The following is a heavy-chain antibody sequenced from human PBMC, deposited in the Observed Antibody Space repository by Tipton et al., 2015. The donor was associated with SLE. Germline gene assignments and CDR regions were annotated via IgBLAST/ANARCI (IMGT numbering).Heavy chain of an antibody. V-gene: IGHV1-18*01. CDR2: ISGDNGNT. J-gene: IGHJ4*02. D-gene: IGHD3-10*01. CDR1: GYTFTSYG. Sequence: QLVQSGGEVKKPGASVRVSCKASGYTFTSYGFTWVRQAPGQGLEWMGWISGDNGNTNYAQKFQDRVMLTTDKTTTTAYMELRSLRSDDTAVYYCARDVYGSGSSFDYWGQGTLVTVST. CDR3: ARDVYGSGSSFDY.